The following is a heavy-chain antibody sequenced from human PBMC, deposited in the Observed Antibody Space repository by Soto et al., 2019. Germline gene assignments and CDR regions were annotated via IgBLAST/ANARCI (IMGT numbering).Heavy chain of an antibody. V-gene: IGHV3-15*07. CDR3: TTGFTDLQNYGMDV. J-gene: IGHJ6*02. CDR1: GFTFSNAW. CDR2: IKSKTDGGTT. D-gene: IGHD3-16*01. Sequence: GGSMRLSCAASGFTFSNAWMNWVRQAPGKGLEWVGRIKSKTDGGTTDYAAPVKGRFTISRDDSKNTLYLQMNSLKTEDTAVYYCTTGFTDLQNYGMDVWGQGTTVTVSS.